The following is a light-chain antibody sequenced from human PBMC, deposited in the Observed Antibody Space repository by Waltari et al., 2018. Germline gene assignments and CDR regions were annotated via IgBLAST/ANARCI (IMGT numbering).Light chain of an antibody. V-gene: IGKV1-16*02. CDR3: QQYYRYPVT. Sequence: DIQLTQSPPSVSASVGDRVTITCRASQGISIYLAWFQQKPGKAPRSLIYTASTLHTGVPSKFSGSGSGTDFTLTINSLQPEDFAIYYCQQYYRYPVTFGQGTRLEIK. J-gene: IGKJ5*01. CDR1: QGISIY. CDR2: TAS.